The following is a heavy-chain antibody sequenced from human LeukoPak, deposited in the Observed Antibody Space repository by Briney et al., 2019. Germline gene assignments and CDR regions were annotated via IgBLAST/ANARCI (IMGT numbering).Heavy chain of an antibody. Sequence: GGSLRLSCAASGCTFIDYDMHWVRQVIGKGLEWVSAIGIRGDTHYSGSVKGRFTISRENAESSLYLQMNSLRAEDTAVYYCARGGIQVSGIDEFDYWGQGTLVTVSS. CDR3: ARGGIQVSGIDEFDY. CDR1: GCTFIDYD. D-gene: IGHD6-19*01. CDR2: IGIRGDT. V-gene: IGHV3-13*01. J-gene: IGHJ4*02.